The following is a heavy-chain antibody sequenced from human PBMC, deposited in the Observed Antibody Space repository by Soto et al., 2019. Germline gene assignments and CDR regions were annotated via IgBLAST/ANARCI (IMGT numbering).Heavy chain of an antibody. Sequence: SQTLSLTRAISGDSVSSNTAAWNWIRSSPSRGLEWLGRTYYRSNWRHDYAVSVKSRITVNPDTSKNHFSLQLNSVTPDDTAVYYCARGVAGSGFDLWGQGTPVTVSS. CDR3: ARGVAGSGFDL. CDR1: GDSVSSNTAA. CDR2: TYYRSNWRH. J-gene: IGHJ4*02. D-gene: IGHD6-19*01. V-gene: IGHV6-1*01.